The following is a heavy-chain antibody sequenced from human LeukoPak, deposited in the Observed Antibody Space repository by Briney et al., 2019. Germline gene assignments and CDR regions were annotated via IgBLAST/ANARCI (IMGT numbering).Heavy chain of an antibody. CDR1: GFTFSGYS. J-gene: IGHJ4*02. V-gene: IGHV3-48*01. D-gene: IGHD6-13*01. CDR3: ARDRYTRRYFDY. Sequence: GGSLRLSCAASGFTFSGYSMNWVRQAPGKGLEWVSYIISSSSIYYADSVKGRFTISRDNAKNSLHLQMNSLRAEDTAVYYCARDRYTRRYFDYWGQGTLVTVSS. CDR2: IISSSSI.